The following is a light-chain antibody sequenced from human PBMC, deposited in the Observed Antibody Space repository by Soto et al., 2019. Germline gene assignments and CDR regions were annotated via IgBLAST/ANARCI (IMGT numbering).Light chain of an antibody. CDR1: SSDGGGYNY. CDR3: SSYAGSNKEV. J-gene: IGLJ1*01. CDR2: EVS. Sequence: QSVLTQPPSASGSPGQSVTISCTGTSSDGGGYNYVSWYQQHPGKAPKLMIYEVSKRPSGVPDRFSGSKSGNTASLTVSGLQAEDEADYYCSSYAGSNKEVFGTGTKVTVL. V-gene: IGLV2-8*01.